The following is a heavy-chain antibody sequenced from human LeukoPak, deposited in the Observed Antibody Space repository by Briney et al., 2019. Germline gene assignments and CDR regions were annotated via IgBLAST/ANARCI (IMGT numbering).Heavy chain of an antibody. D-gene: IGHD3-10*01. CDR2: ISSNGGST. CDR1: GFTFSSYA. J-gene: IGHJ4*02. V-gene: IGHV3-64D*06. CDR3: VKDTHRDVLLWFGESQLDY. Sequence: GGSLRLSCSASGFTFSSYAVHWVRQAPGKGLEYVSAISSNGGSTYYADSVKGRFTISRDNSKNTLYLQMSSLRAEDTAVYYCVKDTHRDVLLWFGESQLDYWGQGTLVTVSS.